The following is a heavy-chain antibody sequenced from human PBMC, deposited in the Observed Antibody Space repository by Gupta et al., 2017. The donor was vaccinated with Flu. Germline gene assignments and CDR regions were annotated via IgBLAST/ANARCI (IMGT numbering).Heavy chain of an antibody. J-gene: IGHJ1*01. Sequence: VHLVESGGDLVQPGGSLRLSCAASGVTFSDCHMSWVRQAPGRGLEWLAYIGSGGNTDYADAVRGRFTISRDNAKNSLYLQMNSLRDEDTAVYYCARDFDWAFQHWGQGILVTVYS. CDR2: IGSGGNT. CDR1: GVTFSDCH. D-gene: IGHD3-9*01. CDR3: ARDFDWAFQH. V-gene: IGHV3-11*06.